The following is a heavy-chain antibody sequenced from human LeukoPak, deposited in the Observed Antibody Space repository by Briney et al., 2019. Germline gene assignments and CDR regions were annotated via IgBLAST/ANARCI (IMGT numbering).Heavy chain of an antibody. J-gene: IGHJ4*02. Sequence: GGSLGLSCAASGFTFSTYGMHWVRQAPGKGLEWVAIISYDGNDKDYAVSVRGRFTISRDNSKNTLYLQMNSLRGEDTAVYYCAKSTAPAGYYLDYWGQGILVTVSS. CDR2: ISYDGNDK. CDR1: GFTFSTYG. CDR3: AKSTAPAGYYLDY. D-gene: IGHD2-2*01. V-gene: IGHV3-30*18.